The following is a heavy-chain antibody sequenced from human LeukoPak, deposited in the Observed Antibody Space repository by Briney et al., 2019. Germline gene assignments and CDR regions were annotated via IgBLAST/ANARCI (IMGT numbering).Heavy chain of an antibody. D-gene: IGHD3-9*01. CDR1: AGSSGSGGYY. J-gene: IGHJ4*02. CDR3: TRDIYDILTGYIGGDY. V-gene: IGHV4-31*03. Sequence: SETLSLTCTVSAGSSGSGGYYWSWIRQHPGKGLEWIGNIYYSGSTYYNPSLKTRITMSIDTSKSKLSLNLSSVTAADTAVYYCTRDIYDILTGYIGGDYWGQGTLVTVSS. CDR2: IYYSGST.